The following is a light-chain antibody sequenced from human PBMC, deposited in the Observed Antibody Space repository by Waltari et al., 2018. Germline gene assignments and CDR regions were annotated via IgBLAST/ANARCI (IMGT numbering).Light chain of an antibody. V-gene: IGKV3D-20*01. CDR2: DIS. J-gene: IGKJ5*01. CDR1: QSVSSVY. Sequence: EIVLTQSPATLSLSPGERATLSCGASQSVSSVYLAWYQQKPGLAPRLLIYDISNRAPGIPDRCSGSGSGTDFTLTISRLEPEDFAVYYCQQYSGSPITFGQGTRLEI. CDR3: QQYSGSPIT.